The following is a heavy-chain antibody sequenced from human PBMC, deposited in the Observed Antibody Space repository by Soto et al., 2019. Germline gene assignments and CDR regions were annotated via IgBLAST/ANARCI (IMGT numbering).Heavy chain of an antibody. CDR2: ISGSGGST. Sequence: GGSLRLSCAASGFTFSSYAMSWVRQAPGKGLEWVSAISGSGGSTYYADSVKGRFTISRDNSKNTLYLQRNSLRAEDTAVYYCAKARDYYYYYMDVWGKGTTVTVSS. CDR1: GFTFSSYA. V-gene: IGHV3-23*01. CDR3: AKARDYYYYYMDV. J-gene: IGHJ6*03.